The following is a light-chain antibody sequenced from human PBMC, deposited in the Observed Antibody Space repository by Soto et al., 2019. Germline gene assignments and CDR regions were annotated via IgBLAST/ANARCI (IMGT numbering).Light chain of an antibody. CDR1: SSDIGDYNY. V-gene: IGLV2-14*01. Sequence: QSALTQPASVSGSPGQSITISCVGTSSDIGDYNYVSWYQQHPGKVPKVIIFDVSNRPSGVFYRFSGTKSGNTASLTVSGLQAEDEAHYYCCSYTRSGTLSFGTGTKV. CDR2: DVS. J-gene: IGLJ1*01. CDR3: CSYTRSGTLS.